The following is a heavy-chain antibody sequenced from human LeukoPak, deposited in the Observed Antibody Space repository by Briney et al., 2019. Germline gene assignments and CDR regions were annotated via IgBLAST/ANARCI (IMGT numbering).Heavy chain of an antibody. CDR1: GGSINGYY. J-gene: IGHJ5*02. CDR3: ARHGSNYGWFDP. CDR2: IYYSGST. Sequence: SETLSLTCTVSGGSINGYYCSWIRQPPGKGLEWIGYIYYSGSTDYNPSLKSRVTISVDTSKNQFSLRLISVTAADTAVYYCARHGSNYGWFDPWGQGTLVTVSS. V-gene: IGHV4-59*08. D-gene: IGHD4-11*01.